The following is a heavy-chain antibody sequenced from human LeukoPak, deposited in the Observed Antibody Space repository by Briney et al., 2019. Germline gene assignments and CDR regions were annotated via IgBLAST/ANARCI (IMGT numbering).Heavy chain of an antibody. D-gene: IGHD6-6*01. Sequence: SQTLSLTCTVSGGSISSGGYYWSWIRQPPGKGLEWIGYIYYSGSTNYNPSLKSRVTMSVDTSKNQFSLKLSSVTAADTAVYYCARDGGLAARRGEYYFDYWGQGTLVTVSS. CDR1: GGSISSGGYY. CDR3: ARDGGLAARRGEYYFDY. CDR2: IYYSGST. J-gene: IGHJ4*02. V-gene: IGHV4-61*08.